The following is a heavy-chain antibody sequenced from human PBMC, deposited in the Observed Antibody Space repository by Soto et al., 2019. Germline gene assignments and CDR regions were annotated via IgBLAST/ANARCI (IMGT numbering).Heavy chain of an antibody. CDR2: IDPSDSST. V-gene: IGHV5-10-1*01. D-gene: IGHD2-2*01. J-gene: IGHJ6*02. CDR3: ARLDLWVVPAAMGGYYYYGMDV. Sequence: GESLKISCKGSGYSFTSYWISWVRQMPGKGLEWMGRIDPSDSSTNYSPSFQGHVTISADKSISTAYLQWSSLKASDTAMYYCARLDLWVVPAAMGGYYYYGMDVWGQGTTVTVSS. CDR1: GYSFTSYW.